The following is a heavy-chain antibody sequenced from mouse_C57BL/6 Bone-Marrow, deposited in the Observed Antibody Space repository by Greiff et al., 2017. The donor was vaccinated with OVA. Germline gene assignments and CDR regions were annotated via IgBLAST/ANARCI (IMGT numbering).Heavy chain of an antibody. CDR3: AREGGNYVY. CDR2: IYPRSGNT. D-gene: IGHD2-1*01. J-gene: IGHJ2*01. Sequence: VQGVESGAELARPGASVKLSCKASGYTFTSYGISWVKQRTGQGLEWIGEIYPRSGNTYYNEKFKGKATLTADKSSSTAYMELRSLTSEDAAVYFCAREGGNYVYWGQGTTLTVSS. V-gene: IGHV1-81*01. CDR1: GYTFTSYG.